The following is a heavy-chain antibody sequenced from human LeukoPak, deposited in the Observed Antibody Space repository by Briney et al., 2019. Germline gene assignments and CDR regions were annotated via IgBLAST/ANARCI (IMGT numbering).Heavy chain of an antibody. V-gene: IGHV3-23*01. J-gene: IGHJ4*02. CDR2: ISATGST. CDR1: GFTFSSYA. D-gene: IGHD4-11*01. Sequence: PGGSLRLSCAASGFTFSSYAMTWVRQAPGKGLEWVSTISATGSTYADSARGRFTISRDDSKNTLYVQMNSLRAEDTAVYYCARGMTTHDYWGQGTLVTVSS. CDR3: ARGMTTHDY.